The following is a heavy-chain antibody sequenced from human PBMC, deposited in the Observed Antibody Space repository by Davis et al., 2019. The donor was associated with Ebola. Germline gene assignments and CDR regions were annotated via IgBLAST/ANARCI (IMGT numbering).Heavy chain of an antibody. V-gene: IGHV3-49*03. J-gene: IGHJ5*02. D-gene: IGHD1-1*01. CDR3: TRGVIGYGDSRGTGFDP. CDR2: IRGRSYGGTT. CDR1: GFTFGNYA. Sequence: GESLKISCTASGFTFGNYAMSWFRQAPGKGLEWVSFIRGRSYGGTTEYAASVKGRFTISRDDSKNIAYLQMNSLKTEDTAVYYCTRGVIGYGDSRGTGFDPWGQGTLVTVSS.